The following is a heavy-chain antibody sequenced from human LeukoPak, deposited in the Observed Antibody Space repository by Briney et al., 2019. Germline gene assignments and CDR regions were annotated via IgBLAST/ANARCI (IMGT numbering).Heavy chain of an antibody. CDR3: AKERRGENVWGSYRDAFDM. V-gene: IGHV3-23*01. CDR2: ISGSGGST. CDR1: GFTFSSYA. Sequence: PGGSLRLSCAASGFTFSSYAMTWGRQAPGKGLEWVSGISGSGGSTYYADSVKGRFTISRDNSKNTLYLQMNSLRAEDTAVYYCAKERRGENVWGSYRDAFDMWGQGTMVTVSS. J-gene: IGHJ3*02. D-gene: IGHD3-16*02.